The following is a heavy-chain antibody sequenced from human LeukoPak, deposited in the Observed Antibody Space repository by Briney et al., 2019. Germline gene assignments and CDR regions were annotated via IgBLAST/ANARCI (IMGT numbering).Heavy chain of an antibody. CDR1: GGSISSYY. CDR3: ATLIVGTTYFDY. J-gene: IGHJ4*02. V-gene: IGHV4-59*12. D-gene: IGHD1-26*01. Sequence: SETLSLTCTVSGGSISSYYWSWIRQPPGKGLEWIGYIYYSGSTNYNPSLKSRVTISVDTSKNQFSLKLTSVTAADTAIYYCATLIVGTTYFDYWGQGSLVTVSS. CDR2: IYYSGST.